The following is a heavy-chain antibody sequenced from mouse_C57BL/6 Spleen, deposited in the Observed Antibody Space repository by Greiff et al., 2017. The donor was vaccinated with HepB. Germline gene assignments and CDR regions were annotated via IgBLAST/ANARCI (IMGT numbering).Heavy chain of an antibody. J-gene: IGHJ3*01. V-gene: IGHV5-6*01. CDR1: GFTFSSYG. CDR3: ARRNYDGPFAY. D-gene: IGHD2-3*01. Sequence: EVQLVESGGDLVKPGGSLKLSCAASGFTFSSYGMSWVRQTPDKRLEWVATISSGGSYTYYPDSVKGRFTISRDNAKNTLYLQMSSLKSEDTAMYYCARRNYDGPFAYWGQGTLVTVSA. CDR2: ISSGGSYT.